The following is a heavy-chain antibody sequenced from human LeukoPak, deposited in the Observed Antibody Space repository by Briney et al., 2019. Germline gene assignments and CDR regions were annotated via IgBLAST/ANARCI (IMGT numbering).Heavy chain of an antibody. CDR1: GFTFSSYG. V-gene: IGHV3-30*02. CDR3: AKDYYDSSGYYDSSHAY. J-gene: IGHJ4*02. D-gene: IGHD3-22*01. Sequence: GGSLRLSCAASGFTFSSYGMHRVRQAPGKGLEWVAFIRYDGSNKYYADSVKGRFTISRDNSKNTLYLQMNSLRAEDTAVYYCAKDYYDSSGYYDSSHAYWGQGTLVTVSS. CDR2: IRYDGSNK.